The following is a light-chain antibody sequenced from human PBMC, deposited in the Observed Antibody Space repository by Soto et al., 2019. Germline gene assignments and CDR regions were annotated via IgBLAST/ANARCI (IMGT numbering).Light chain of an antibody. J-gene: IGKJ1*01. CDR1: QSVSAGY. CDR3: LQDNNYPWT. CDR2: ETS. Sequence: EIVLTQSPGTLSLSPGERATLSCRASQSVSAGYFAWYQQKPGQAPRLLIYETSSRYTGTPDRFSGSGSGTEFTLTISSLQPEDFATYYCLQDNNYPWTFGQGTKVDIK. V-gene: IGKV3D-20*02.